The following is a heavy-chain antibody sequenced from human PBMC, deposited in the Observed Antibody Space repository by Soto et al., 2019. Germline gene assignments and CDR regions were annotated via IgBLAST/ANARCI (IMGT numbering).Heavy chain of an antibody. V-gene: IGHV1-69*02. CDR1: GGTFSSYT. Sequence: ASVKVSCKASGGTFSSYTISWVRQAPGQGLEWMGRIIPILGIANYAQKFQGRVTITADKSTSTAYMELSSLRSEDTAVYYCASERAVLLWFGEPYYMDVWGKGTTVTVSS. CDR2: IIPILGIA. D-gene: IGHD3-10*01. J-gene: IGHJ6*03. CDR3: ASERAVLLWFGEPYYMDV.